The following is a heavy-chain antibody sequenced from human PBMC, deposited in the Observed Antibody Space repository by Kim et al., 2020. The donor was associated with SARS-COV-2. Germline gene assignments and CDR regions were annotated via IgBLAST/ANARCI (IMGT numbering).Heavy chain of an antibody. CDR1: AVKFGTYG. D-gene: IGHD2-8*01. J-gene: IGHJ4*02. CDR3: ARAFNGGPGHDY. V-gene: IGHV3-30*12. Sequence: GGSLRLSWAAYAVKFGTYGIHWGIHAPVQGLDGTAVQCVDLNNRDSADPVKGRFTIARAKFKNMLYLQLNSLRAEDTAVYYCARAFNGGPGHDYWGQGTLVTVSS. CDR2: QCVDLNNR.